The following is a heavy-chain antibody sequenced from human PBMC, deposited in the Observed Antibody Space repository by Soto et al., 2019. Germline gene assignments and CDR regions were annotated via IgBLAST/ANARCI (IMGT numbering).Heavy chain of an antibody. CDR3: ARWRGSMVTVCRMGGY. CDR2: ICGTTI. D-gene: IGHD5-18*01. Sequence: EVQLVESGGGLVQPGGSLTLSCAASGFAFSDYGMMWVRQAPGKGLECISFICGTTIYYADSVRGRFTISRDNAKHSLSLLMNELRAEDTAVYYCARWRGSMVTVCRMGGYWGQGVLVTVCS. V-gene: IGHV3-48*01. CDR1: GFAFSDYG. J-gene: IGHJ4*02.